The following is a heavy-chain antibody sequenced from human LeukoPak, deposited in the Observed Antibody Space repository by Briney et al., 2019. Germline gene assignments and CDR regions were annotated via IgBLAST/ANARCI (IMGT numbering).Heavy chain of an antibody. CDR2: ISGSGGST. V-gene: IGHV3-23*01. D-gene: IGHD6-19*01. CDR3: AKTKHGSSGWYSCLDY. Sequence: GGSLRLSCAASGFTFSSYAMSWVRQAPGKGLEWVSAISGSGGSTYYADSVKGRFTISRDNSENTLYLQMNSLRAEDTAVYYCAKTKHGSSGWYSCLDYWGQGTLVTVSS. CDR1: GFTFSSYA. J-gene: IGHJ4*02.